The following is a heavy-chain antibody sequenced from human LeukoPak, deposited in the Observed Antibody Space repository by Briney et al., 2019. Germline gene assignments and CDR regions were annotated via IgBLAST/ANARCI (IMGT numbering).Heavy chain of an antibody. V-gene: IGHV1-69*05. CDR3: AREGQRGYYFDY. CDR1: GGTFSSYA. D-gene: IGHD3-16*01. CDR2: IIPIFGTA. J-gene: IGHJ4*02. Sequence: ASVKVSCKASGGTFSSYAISWVRQAPGQGLEWMGGIIPIFGTANYAQKFQGRVTITTDESTSTAYMELSSLRSEDTAVYYCAREGQRGYYFDYWGQGTLVTVSS.